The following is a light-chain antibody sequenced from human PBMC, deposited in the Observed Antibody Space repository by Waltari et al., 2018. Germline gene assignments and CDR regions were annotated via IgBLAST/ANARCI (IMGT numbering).Light chain of an antibody. Sequence: DIQMTQSPSSLSASLGDSVTITCRVSQSISSYLNWYQQKPGLAPKLLIYAASSLRNGVPSRFSGSGSGTDFSLTISSLQPEDFATYYCQQSFSTPLTFGGGTKVEIK. CDR1: QSISSY. J-gene: IGKJ4*01. CDR3: QQSFSTPLT. CDR2: AAS. V-gene: IGKV1-39*01.